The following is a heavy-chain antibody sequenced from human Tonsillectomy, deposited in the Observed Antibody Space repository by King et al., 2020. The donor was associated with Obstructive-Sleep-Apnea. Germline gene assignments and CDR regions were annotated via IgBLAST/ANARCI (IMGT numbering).Heavy chain of an antibody. J-gene: IGHJ6*02. Sequence: VQLVESGGGSVKPGGSLRLSCAASGFTFSDYYMTWIRQAPGKGLEWVSYISTSSSHTDHADSVKGRFTISRDNAKNTLYLQMNSLRTEDTALYYCTRGHYGMDVWGQGTTVTVSS. CDR2: ISTSSSHT. CDR1: GFTFSDYY. V-gene: IGHV3-11*06. CDR3: TRGHYGMDV.